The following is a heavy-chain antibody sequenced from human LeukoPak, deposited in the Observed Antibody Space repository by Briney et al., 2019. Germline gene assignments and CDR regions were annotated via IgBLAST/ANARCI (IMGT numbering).Heavy chain of an antibody. J-gene: IGHJ4*02. CDR1: GFSLSSYA. D-gene: IGHD1-26*01. CDR2: TSSSDAGK. Sequence: PGGSLRLSCTVSGFSLSSYALSWVRRAPGKGLEWVSATSSSDAGKYYADSVRGRFTISRDNSRNTMYLQMHSLRAEDTAVYYCARDLMGWDLHYFDYWGQGTLVTVSS. CDR3: ARDLMGWDLHYFDY. V-gene: IGHV3-23*01.